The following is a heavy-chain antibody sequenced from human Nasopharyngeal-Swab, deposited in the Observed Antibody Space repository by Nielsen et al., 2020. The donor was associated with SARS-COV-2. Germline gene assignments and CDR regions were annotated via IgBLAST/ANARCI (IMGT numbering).Heavy chain of an antibody. D-gene: IGHD6-13*01. CDR2: IDWDDDK. CDR3: ARIRGSSWPDY. J-gene: IGHJ4*02. Sequence: SGPTLVKPTQTLTLPCTFSGFSLSHSGMRVSWTRQPPGKALEWLARIDWDDDKYYSTSLKTRLTISKDTSKNQVVLTITNMDPVDTATYYCARIRGSSWPDYWGQGTLVTVSS. V-gene: IGHV2-70*04. CDR1: GFSLSHSGMR.